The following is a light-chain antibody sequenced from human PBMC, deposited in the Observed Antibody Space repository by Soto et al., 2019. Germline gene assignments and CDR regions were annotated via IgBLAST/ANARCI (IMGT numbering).Light chain of an antibody. Sequence: VLTQAPVTLSFSPGELANLSCRASQSFRGLLAWYQQKPGQAPRLLIYDAYNRATGIPPRFSGSGSGTDFTLTISRLEPEDSAVYYCQQRHMWPITFGQGTRLEIK. CDR2: DAY. J-gene: IGKJ5*01. CDR3: QQRHMWPIT. V-gene: IGKV3-11*01. CDR1: QSFRGL.